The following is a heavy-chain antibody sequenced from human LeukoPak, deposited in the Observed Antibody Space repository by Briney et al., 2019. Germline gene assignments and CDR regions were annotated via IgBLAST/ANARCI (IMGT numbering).Heavy chain of an antibody. Sequence: GASVKVSCTASGGTFSIYAISWVRQAPGQGPEWMGGIIPIFGTANYAQKFQGRVTITADESTSTAYMELSSLRSEDTAVYYCAGGRGYSYGPREPWGQGTLVTVSS. D-gene: IGHD5-18*01. CDR1: GGTFSIYA. V-gene: IGHV1-69*13. CDR2: IIPIFGTA. CDR3: AGGRGYSYGPREP. J-gene: IGHJ5*02.